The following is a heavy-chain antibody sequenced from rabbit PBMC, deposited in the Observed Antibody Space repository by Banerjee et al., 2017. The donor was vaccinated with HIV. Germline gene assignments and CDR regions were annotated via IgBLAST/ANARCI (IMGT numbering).Heavy chain of an antibody. Sequence: QEQLVESGGGLVQPEGSLTPTCTASGFSFSGSYWICWVRQAPGKGLELIACIYTSSGSTWYASWAKGRFTISKTSSTTVTLQMTSLTAADTATYFCARISDGVDDLSWTRLDLWDQGTLVTIS. V-gene: IGHV1S45*01. D-gene: IGHD6-1*01. CDR1: GFSFSGSYW. CDR3: ARISDGVDDLSWTRLDL. CDR2: IYTSSGST. J-gene: IGHJ6*01.